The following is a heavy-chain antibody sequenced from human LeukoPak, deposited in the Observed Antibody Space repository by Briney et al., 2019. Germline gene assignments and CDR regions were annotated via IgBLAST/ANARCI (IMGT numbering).Heavy chain of an antibody. CDR3: ARGAVSGSLFSDY. CDR1: VYTFTGSY. CDR2: IDRSRCGT. V-gene: IGHV1-2*02. D-gene: IGHD1-26*01. J-gene: IGHJ4*02. Sequence: ASVKVSCEASVYTFTGSYIHCVPDALRRGLECGGWIDRSRCGTNYAQRFQSRVTMTTDTSITTANMELSRLRSDDTAMYYCARGAVSGSLFSDYWGRGTLVTVSS.